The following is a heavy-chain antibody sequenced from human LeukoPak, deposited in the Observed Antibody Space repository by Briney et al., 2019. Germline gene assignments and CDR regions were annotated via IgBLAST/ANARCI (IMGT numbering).Heavy chain of an antibody. Sequence: GASVKVSCKASGYTFTSYDINWVRQATGQGLEWMGWMNPNSGNTGYAQKFQGRVTMTRNTSISTAYMELSSLRSEDTAVYYCAAGLRYFDWLLWNLDYWGQGTLVTVSS. V-gene: IGHV1-8*01. CDR1: GYTFTSYD. CDR3: AAGLRYFDWLLWNLDY. D-gene: IGHD3-9*01. CDR2: MNPNSGNT. J-gene: IGHJ4*02.